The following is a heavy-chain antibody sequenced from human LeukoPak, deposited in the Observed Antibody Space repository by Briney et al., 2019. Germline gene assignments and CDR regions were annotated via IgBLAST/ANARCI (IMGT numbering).Heavy chain of an antibody. V-gene: IGHV3-23*01. CDR2: ISGSGGST. CDR3: ARRYYDTTGYAFDI. J-gene: IGHJ3*02. Sequence: PGGSLRLSCAASGFTFSSYAMSWVRQAPGKGLEWVSAISGSGGSTYYADSVKGRITISRDNAKNSLFLQMNSLRAEDTAIYYCARRYYDTTGYAFDIWGQGTMVTVSS. CDR1: GFTFSSYA. D-gene: IGHD3-22*01.